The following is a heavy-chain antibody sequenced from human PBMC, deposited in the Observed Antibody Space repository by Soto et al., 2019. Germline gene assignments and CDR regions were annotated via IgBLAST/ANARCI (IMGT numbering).Heavy chain of an antibody. D-gene: IGHD5-18*01. V-gene: IGHV3-30-3*01. Sequence: GGSLRLSCAASGFTFTNYAMHWVRQAPGKGLECVAVISHDGSNRYYAKSVKGRFTISRDNSENTLYLHMNSLRAEDTAVYYCAREKVERAMGWAYKYYGMEVWGQGTTVTVSS. J-gene: IGHJ6*02. CDR3: AREKVERAMGWAYKYYGMEV. CDR1: GFTFTNYA. CDR2: ISHDGSNR.